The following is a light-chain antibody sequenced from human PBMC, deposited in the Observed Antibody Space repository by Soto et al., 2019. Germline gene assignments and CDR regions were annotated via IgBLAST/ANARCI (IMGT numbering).Light chain of an antibody. CDR2: KVS. CDR3: MQGTHWPPFT. CDR1: ESLVYSDRTTY. Sequence: DVVMTQSPLSLPVTLGQPASISCRSSESLVYSDRTTYLNWFQQRPGQSPRRLIYKVSKRDSGVPDRFSGSGSGTDFTLKISRVEAEDVGVYYCMQGTHWPPFTFGPGTKVDIK. J-gene: IGKJ3*01. V-gene: IGKV2-30*01.